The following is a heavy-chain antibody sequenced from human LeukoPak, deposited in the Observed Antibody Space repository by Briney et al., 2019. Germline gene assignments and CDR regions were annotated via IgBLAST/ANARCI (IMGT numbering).Heavy chain of an antibody. V-gene: IGHV1-46*01. CDR2: FNPSGGST. Sequence: GASVEVSCKASGYTFTSYYIHWVRQAPGHGLEWMGIFNPSGGSTSYAQKFQGRVTMTRDTSTSTVYMELSSLRSEDTAVYYCAREGRPGMTTIRGALDYWGQGALVTVSS. CDR1: GYTFTSYY. CDR3: AREGRPGMTTIRGALDY. D-gene: IGHD5-24*01. J-gene: IGHJ4*02.